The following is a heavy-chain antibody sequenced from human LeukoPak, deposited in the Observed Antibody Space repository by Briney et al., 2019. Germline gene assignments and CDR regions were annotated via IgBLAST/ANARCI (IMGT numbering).Heavy chain of an antibody. CDR3: VRSGDYGDYGGSTDAFDL. D-gene: IGHD4-17*01. V-gene: IGHV3-21*01. CDR1: GFTFTTYS. CDR2: ISSSTTYT. Sequence: RGSLRLSCAPSGFTFTTYSINWVRRAARMGREWVSSISSSTTYTYYADSTKGRFTVARDNAKNSLYLQMHSLRGEDTAVYYCVRSGDYGDYGGSTDAFDLWGQGTMVTVSS. J-gene: IGHJ3*01.